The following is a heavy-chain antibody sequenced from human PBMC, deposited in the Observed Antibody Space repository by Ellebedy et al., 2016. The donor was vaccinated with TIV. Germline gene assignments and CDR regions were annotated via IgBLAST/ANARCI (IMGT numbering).Heavy chain of an antibody. J-gene: IGHJ4*02. V-gene: IGHV3-23*01. Sequence: GESLKISCAASGFTYSTYVMSWVRQAPGKGLEWVSGINGNEDNRYYAGSVKGRFTISRDNSNSTVFLQMNSLKTEDTAVYYCAKDRERYCAGGNCHYFDSWGQGTLVTVSS. CDR2: INGNEDNR. D-gene: IGHD2-15*01. CDR3: AKDRERYCAGGNCHYFDS. CDR1: GFTYSTYV.